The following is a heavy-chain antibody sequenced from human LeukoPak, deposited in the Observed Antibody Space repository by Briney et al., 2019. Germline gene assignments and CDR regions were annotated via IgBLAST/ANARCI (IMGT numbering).Heavy chain of an antibody. CDR3: AAHDYGDYVRFIGQYYFDY. D-gene: IGHD4-17*01. CDR2: IYYSGST. V-gene: IGHV4-39*07. Sequence: SGTLSLTCTVSGGSISSSSYYWGWIRQPPGKGLEWIESIYYSGSTYYNPSLKSRVTTSVDTSKNQFSLKLGSVTAADTAVYYCAAHDYGDYVRFIGQYYFDYWGQGTLVTVSS. J-gene: IGHJ4*02. CDR1: GGSISSSSYY.